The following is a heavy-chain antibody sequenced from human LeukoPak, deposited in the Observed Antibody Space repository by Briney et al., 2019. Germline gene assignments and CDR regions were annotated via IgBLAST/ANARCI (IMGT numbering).Heavy chain of an antibody. CDR2: INHSGST. V-gene: IGHV4-34*01. CDR1: GGSFSGYY. J-gene: IGHJ5*02. D-gene: IGHD1-26*01. Sequence: SETLSLTCAVYGGSFSGYYWSWIRQPPGKGLEWIGEINHSGSTNYNPSLKSRVTISVDTSKNQFSLKLSSVTAADTAVYYCARGRGSGSYRKNWFDPWGQGTLVTVSS. CDR3: ARGRGSGSYRKNWFDP.